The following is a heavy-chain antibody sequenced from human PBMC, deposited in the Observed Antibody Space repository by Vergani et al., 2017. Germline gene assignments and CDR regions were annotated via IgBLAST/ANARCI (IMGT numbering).Heavy chain of an antibody. CDR2: INSDVSRT. V-gene: IGHV3-74*01. CDR3: ARGRRDGYNWSYWYFDL. D-gene: IGHD5-24*01. Sequence: EVQLVESGGGLVQPGGSLRLSCAASGFTFSSYWMHWVRQAPGKGLVWVSRINSDVSRTSYADSVKGRFTISRDNAKNTLYLQMNSLRAEDTAVYYCARGRRDGYNWSYWYFDLWGRGTLVTVSS. CDR1: GFTFSSYW. J-gene: IGHJ2*01.